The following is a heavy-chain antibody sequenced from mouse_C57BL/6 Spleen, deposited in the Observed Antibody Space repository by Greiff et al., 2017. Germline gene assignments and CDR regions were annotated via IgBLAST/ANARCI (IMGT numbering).Heavy chain of an antibody. J-gene: IGHJ4*01. CDR1: GYTFTSYW. Sequence: VQLQQPGAELVKPGASVKLSCKASGYTFTSYWLHWVKQRPGRGLEWIGRIDPNSGGTKYNEKFKSKATLTVYKPSSTAYMQLSSLTSEDSAVYYCARVRDLYDGLYYAMDYWGQGTSVTVSS. CDR2: IDPNSGGT. CDR3: ARVRDLYDGLYYAMDY. D-gene: IGHD2-3*01. V-gene: IGHV1-72*01.